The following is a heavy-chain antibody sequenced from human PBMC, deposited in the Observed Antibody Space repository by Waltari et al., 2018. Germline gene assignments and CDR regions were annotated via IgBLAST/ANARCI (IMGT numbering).Heavy chain of an antibody. D-gene: IGHD6-6*01. CDR1: GYSISSGYY. Sequence: QVQLQESGPGLVKPSETLSLTCAVSGYSISSGYYWGWIRQPPGKGLEWIGSIYHSGTTYYNPSLKSRVTISVDTSKNQFSLKLSSVTAADTAVYYCARACGSSQPEADAEYFQHWGQGTLVTVSS. V-gene: IGHV4-38-2*01. J-gene: IGHJ1*01. CDR2: IYHSGTT. CDR3: ARACGSSQPEADAEYFQH.